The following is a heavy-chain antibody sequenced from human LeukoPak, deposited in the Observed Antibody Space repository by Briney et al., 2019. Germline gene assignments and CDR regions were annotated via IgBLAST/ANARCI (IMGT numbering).Heavy chain of an antibody. J-gene: IGHJ4*02. CDR3: AISQNYYDSSGYYFFDY. CDR2: INPNSGGT. CDR1: GYTFTGYY. D-gene: IGHD3-22*01. Sequence: ASVKVSCTASGYTFTGYYMHWVRQAPGQGLEWMGWINPNSGGTNYAPKFQGRVTMTRDTSISTAYMELSRLRSDDTAVYYCAISQNYYDSSGYYFFDYWGQGTLVTVSS. V-gene: IGHV1-2*02.